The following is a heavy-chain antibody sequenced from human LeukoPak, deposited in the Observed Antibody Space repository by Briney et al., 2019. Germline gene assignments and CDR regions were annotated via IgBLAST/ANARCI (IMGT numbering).Heavy chain of an antibody. V-gene: IGHV1-2*02. D-gene: IGHD5-12*01. Sequence: ASVKVSCKASGYTFTGYYMHWVRQAPGQGLEWMGWINPNSGGTNYAQKFQGRVTMTRDTSISTAYMELSRLRSDDTAVYYCARDNSVGDSAWWFDPWGQGTLVTVSS. CDR2: INPNSGGT. CDR3: ARDNSVGDSAWWFDP. CDR1: GYTFTGYY. J-gene: IGHJ5*02.